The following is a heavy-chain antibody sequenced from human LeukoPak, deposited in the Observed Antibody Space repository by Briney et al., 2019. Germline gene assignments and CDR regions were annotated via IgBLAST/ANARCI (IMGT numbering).Heavy chain of an antibody. CDR2: IYTRGST. D-gene: IGHD1-1*01. J-gene: IGHJ5*02. Sequence: SETLSLTCTVSGDSINSHYRSWIRQPPGKGLEWIWFIYTRGSTNYNPSLKSRVTMSGDTSKNQVSLTLNSVTAADTAVYYCARHWIETTKTYSYWFDPWGQGNLVTVSS. CDR3: ARHWIETTKTYSYWFDP. V-gene: IGHV4-4*09. CDR1: GDSINSHY.